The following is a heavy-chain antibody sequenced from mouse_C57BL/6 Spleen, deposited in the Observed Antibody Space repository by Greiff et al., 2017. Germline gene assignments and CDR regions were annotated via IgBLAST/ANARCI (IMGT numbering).Heavy chain of an antibody. CDR2: INPNYGTT. D-gene: IGHD1-1*01. V-gene: IGHV1-39*01. Sequence: VQLQQSGPELVKPGASVKISCKASGYSFTDYNMNWVKQSNGKSLEWIGVINPNYGTTSYNQKFKGKATLTVDQSSSTAYMQLNSLTSEDSAVYYCASYYYGSSNWCFDVWGTGTTVTVSS. J-gene: IGHJ1*03. CDR3: ASYYYGSSNWCFDV. CDR1: GYSFTDYN.